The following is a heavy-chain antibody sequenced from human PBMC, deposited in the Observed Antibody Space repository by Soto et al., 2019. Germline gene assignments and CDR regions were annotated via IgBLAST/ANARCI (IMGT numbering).Heavy chain of an antibody. V-gene: IGHV1-18*01. J-gene: IGHJ4*02. CDR3: ARAGQYYDASGFAD. CDR2: ISVYNGNT. CDR1: GYSFVTSG. D-gene: IGHD3-22*01. Sequence: QVKMVQSRTEVKKPGASIKVSCKASGYSFVTSGMTWVRQAPGQGLEWMGWISVYNGNTNYDQKLQDRVTMTTDTSTNTAYLEVRNLRSDDTAVYYCARAGQYYDASGFADWGQGTLVTVSS.